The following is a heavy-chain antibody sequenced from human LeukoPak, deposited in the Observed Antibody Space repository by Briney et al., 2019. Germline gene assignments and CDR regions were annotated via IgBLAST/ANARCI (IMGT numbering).Heavy chain of an antibody. CDR3: AKARGSYFDYFDY. CDR1: GFTFSDYY. V-gene: IGHV3-11*01. Sequence: PGGSLRLSCAASGFTFSDYYMSWIRQAPGKGLEWVSYISSSGSTIYYADSVKGRFTISRDNSKNTLYLQMNSLRAEDTAVYYCAKARGSYFDYFDYWGQGTLVTVFS. CDR2: ISSSGSTI. D-gene: IGHD1-26*01. J-gene: IGHJ4*02.